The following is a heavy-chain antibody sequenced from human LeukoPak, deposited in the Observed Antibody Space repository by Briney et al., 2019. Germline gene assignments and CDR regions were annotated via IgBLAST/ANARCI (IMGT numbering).Heavy chain of an antibody. Sequence: GGSLRLSCAASGFTFSTSWMHWVRQAPRKGLVWVSRISTDGTYTSSADSVKGRFTTSRDNAKNTLYLQMSSLRAEDTAVYYCTRDLHVWGQGTLVTVSS. CDR3: TRDLHV. V-gene: IGHV3-74*01. CDR1: GFTFSTSW. CDR2: ISTDGTYT. J-gene: IGHJ4*02.